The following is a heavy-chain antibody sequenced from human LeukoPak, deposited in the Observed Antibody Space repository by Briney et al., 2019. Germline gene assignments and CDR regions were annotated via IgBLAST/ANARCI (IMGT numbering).Heavy chain of an antibody. Sequence: SQTLSLTCTVSGGSISSGDYYWSWIRQPPGKGLEWIGYIYYSGSTNYNPSLKSRVTISVDTSKNQFSLKLSSVTAADTAVYYCARVGGFGGAINFWGQGTLVTVSS. V-gene: IGHV4-30-4*01. CDR3: ARVGGFGGAINF. D-gene: IGHD3-16*01. J-gene: IGHJ4*02. CDR2: IYYSGST. CDR1: GGSISSGDYY.